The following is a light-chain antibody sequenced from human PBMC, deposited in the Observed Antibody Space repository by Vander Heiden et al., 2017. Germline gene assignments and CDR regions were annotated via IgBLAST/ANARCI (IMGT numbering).Light chain of an antibody. CDR2: GNS. J-gene: IGLJ2*01. Sequence: QSVLTQPPSVSGAPGQRVTISCTGSSSNIGAGYDVHWYQQLPGTAPKLLIYGNSNRPSGVPDRFSGSKSGTSASLAITGLQAEDEADYYCQSYDSSLSGPQVGCGGGTKL. CDR1: SSNIGAGYD. V-gene: IGLV1-40*01. CDR3: QSYDSSLSGPQVG.